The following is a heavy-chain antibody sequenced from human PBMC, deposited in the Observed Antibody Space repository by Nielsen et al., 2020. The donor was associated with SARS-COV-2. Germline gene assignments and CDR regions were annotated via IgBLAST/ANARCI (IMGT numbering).Heavy chain of an antibody. CDR3: ARGVHASDQYYYYYYMDV. D-gene: IGHD2-8*01. CDR2: INHSGST. J-gene: IGHJ6*03. V-gene: IGHV4-34*01. CDR1: GGSFSGYY. Sequence: SETLSLTCAVYGGSFSGYYWSWIRQPPGKGLEWIGEINHSGSTNYNPSLKSRVTISVDTSKNQFSLRLSSVTAADSAVYYCARGVHASDQYYYYYYMDVWGTGTTVTVSS.